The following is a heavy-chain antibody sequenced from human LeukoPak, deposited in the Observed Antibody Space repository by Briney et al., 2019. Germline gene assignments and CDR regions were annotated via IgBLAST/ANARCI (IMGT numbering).Heavy chain of an antibody. J-gene: IGHJ4*02. CDR2: FDPEDGET. CDR3: ATGLLTGYYNFDY. D-gene: IGHD3-9*01. CDR1: GYTLTELS. Sequence: ASVKVSCKVSGYTLTELSMHWVRQAPGKGLEWMGGFDPEDGETIYAQKFQGRVTMTEDTSTDTAYMELSSLRSEDTAVYCCATGLLTGYYNFDYWGQGTLVTVSS. V-gene: IGHV1-24*01.